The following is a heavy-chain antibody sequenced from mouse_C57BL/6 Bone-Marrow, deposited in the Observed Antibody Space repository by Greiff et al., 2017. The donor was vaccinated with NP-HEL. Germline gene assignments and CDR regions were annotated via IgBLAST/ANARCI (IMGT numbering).Heavy chain of an antibody. V-gene: IGHV5-9*01. D-gene: IGHD2-3*01. CDR3: ARHSYDGYFDY. Sequence: EVQGVESGGGLVKPGGSLKLSCAASGFTFSSYTMSWDRQTPEKRLEWVATISGGGGNTYYPDSVKGRFTISRDNAKNTLYLQMSSLRSEDTALYYCARHSYDGYFDYWGQGTTLTVSS. CDR1: GFTFSSYT. CDR2: ISGGGGNT. J-gene: IGHJ2*01.